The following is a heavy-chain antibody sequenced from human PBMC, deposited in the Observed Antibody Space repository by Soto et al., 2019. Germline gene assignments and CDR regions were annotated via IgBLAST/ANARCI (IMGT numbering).Heavy chain of an antibody. Sequence: PSETLSLTCTVSGGSISSYYWSWIRQPPGKGLEWIGYIYYSGSTNYNPSLKSRVTISVDTSKNQFSLKLSSVTAADTAVYYCARHPPFYDFWSGSTKSSYMDVWGKGTTVTVSS. J-gene: IGHJ6*03. CDR2: IYYSGST. CDR3: ARHPPFYDFWSGSTKSSYMDV. V-gene: IGHV4-59*08. CDR1: GGSISSYY. D-gene: IGHD3-3*01.